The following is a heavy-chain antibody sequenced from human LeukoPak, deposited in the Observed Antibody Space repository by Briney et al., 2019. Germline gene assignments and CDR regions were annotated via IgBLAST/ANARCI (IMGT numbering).Heavy chain of an antibody. CDR2: IITIFGTA. CDR1: GGTFIAYT. D-gene: IGHD1-1*01. J-gene: IGHJ4*02. CDR3: ATYMLRDNWNVHTFDS. Sequence: GASLRVSSTASGGTFIAYTINWVRQAPGQGGGWRGGIITIFGTANYAQKFHGRVTVTTDDSTSTAFMELSSLRSEDTAVYYCATYMLRDNWNVHTFDSWGQGTLVTVSS. V-gene: IGHV1-69*05.